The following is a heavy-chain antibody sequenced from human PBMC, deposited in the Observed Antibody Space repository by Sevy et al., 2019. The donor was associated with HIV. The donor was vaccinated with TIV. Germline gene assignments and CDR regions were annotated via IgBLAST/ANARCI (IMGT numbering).Heavy chain of an antibody. D-gene: IGHD2-8*01. CDR3: AREGCTKPHDY. CDR2: LSFGCGEI. V-gene: IGHV3-23*01. CDR1: GFTFSKYS. J-gene: IGHJ4*02. Sequence: GSLRLSCAASGFTFSKYSMSWVRQPPGKGLEWVSTLSFGCGEINYADSVKGRFTISRAKSSVYLQMNNLRPEDTAVYYCAREGCTKPHDYWGQGTLVTVSS.